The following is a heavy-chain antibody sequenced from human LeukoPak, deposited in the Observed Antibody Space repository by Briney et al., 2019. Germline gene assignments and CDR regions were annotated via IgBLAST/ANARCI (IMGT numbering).Heavy chain of an antibody. J-gene: IGHJ6*03. CDR3: ATGGSTKRLYYYYYMDV. CDR2: IYTSGST. V-gene: IGHV4-4*07. CDR1: GGSISSYY. Sequence: SETLSLTCSVSGGSISSYYGSWIRQPAGKGLEWIGRIYTSGSTNYNPSLKSRVTMSVDTSKNQFSLKLSSVTAADTAVYYCATGGSTKRLYYYYYMDVWGKGTTVTVSS. D-gene: IGHD2-2*01.